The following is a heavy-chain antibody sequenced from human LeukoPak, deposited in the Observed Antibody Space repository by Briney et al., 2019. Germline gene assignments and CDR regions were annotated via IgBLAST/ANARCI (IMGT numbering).Heavy chain of an antibody. V-gene: IGHV5-51*01. Sequence: GASLKISCKGSGYSFTSYWIVGVRQMPGKGLGWMGSIYAGDSATRYSPSFQGQVTISAHKSISTAYLQWSSLKASDTAMYYCARLGGGSFPHYFDYSGQGTLVTVSS. CDR2: IYAGDSAT. D-gene: IGHD2-15*01. J-gene: IGHJ4*02. CDR3: ARLGGGSFPHYFDY. CDR1: GYSFTSYW.